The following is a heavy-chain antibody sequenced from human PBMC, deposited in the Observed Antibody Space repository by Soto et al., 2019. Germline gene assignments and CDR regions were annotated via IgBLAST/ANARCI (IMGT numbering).Heavy chain of an antibody. CDR3: ARAYDFWSGYYYYYYGMDV. V-gene: IGHV4-59*01. CDR2: IYYSGST. Sequence: SETLSLTCTVSGGSISSYYWSWIRQPPGTGLEWIGYIYYSGSTNYNPSLKSRVTISVDTSKNQFSLKLSSVTAADTAVYYCARAYDFWSGYYYYYYGMDVWGQGTTVTVSS. CDR1: GGSISSYY. D-gene: IGHD3-3*01. J-gene: IGHJ6*02.